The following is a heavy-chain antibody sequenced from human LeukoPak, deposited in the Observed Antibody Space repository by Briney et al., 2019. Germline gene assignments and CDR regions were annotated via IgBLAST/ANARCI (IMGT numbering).Heavy chain of an antibody. J-gene: IGHJ4*02. CDR2: IYSGGST. Sequence: GGSLRLSCAASGFSVSSNYMSWVRQTPGKGLECVSLIYSGGSTYYADSVKGRFTISRDNSKNTLYLQMNSLRAEDTAVYYCARVGAGSLRSDWGQGTLVTVSS. V-gene: IGHV3-53*01. CDR3: ARVGAGSLRSD. D-gene: IGHD1-26*01. CDR1: GFSVSSNY.